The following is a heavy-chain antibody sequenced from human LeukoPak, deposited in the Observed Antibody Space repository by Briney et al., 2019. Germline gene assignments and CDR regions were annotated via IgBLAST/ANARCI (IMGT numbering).Heavy chain of an antibody. V-gene: IGHV1-46*01. CDR3: ARDERSYGMDV. J-gene: IGHJ6*02. Sequence: ASVKVSCKASGYTFTSYYMHWVRQAPGQGLEWMGIINPSGGSTSYAQKFQGGVTMTRDTSTSTVYMELSSLRSEDTAVYYCARDERSYGMDVWGQGTTVTVSS. CDR2: INPSGGST. CDR1: GYTFTSYY.